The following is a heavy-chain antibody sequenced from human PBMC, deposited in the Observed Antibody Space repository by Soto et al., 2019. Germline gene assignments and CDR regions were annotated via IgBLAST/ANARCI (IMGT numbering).Heavy chain of an antibody. V-gene: IGHV3-74*01. CDR3: ARESHSSGYPIDY. CDR1: GFTFSSFW. D-gene: IGHD3-22*01. CDR2: INSDGSST. Sequence: EVQLVESGEGLVQPGGSLRLSCAASGFTFSSFWMHWVRQAPGKGLVWVSRINSDGSSTNYADSVKGRFTISRDNVENTLYLQMNSLRAEDTAVYYCARESHSSGYPIDYWGQGSLVTVSS. J-gene: IGHJ4*02.